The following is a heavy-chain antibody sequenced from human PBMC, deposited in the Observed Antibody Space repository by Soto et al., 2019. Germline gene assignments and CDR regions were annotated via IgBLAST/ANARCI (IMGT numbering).Heavy chain of an antibody. D-gene: IGHD7-27*01. J-gene: IGHJ4*02. V-gene: IGHV4-4*02. CDR3: ARKAWVRFDY. CDR2: VFHTGNT. CDR1: GDSISSSVW. Sequence: SETLSLTCAVSGDSISSSVWWTWVRQPPGKGLEWIGEVFHTGNTNYNPSLKSRVTMSVDKSTNESSLKVTSVTAADTAIYYCARKAWVRFDYWGQGALVTVSS.